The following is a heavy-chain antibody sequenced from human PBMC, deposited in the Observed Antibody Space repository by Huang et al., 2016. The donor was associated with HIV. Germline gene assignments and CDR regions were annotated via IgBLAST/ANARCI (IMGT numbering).Heavy chain of an antibody. CDR3: VRVRRVMDTYCVADCSTLEAFDI. J-gene: IGHJ3*02. CDR1: GYTFTNYG. CDR2: INTDTGKP. V-gene: IGHV7-4-1*02. Sequence: QVQLVQSGSELKKPGASVKVSCKASGYTFTNYGVHWVRQAPGQGLEWMGWINTDTGKPRYAQGLTVRFVFSLVPSVNTAYLQISSLKAADSAIYYCVRVRRVMDTYCVADCSTLEAFDIWGQGTVVTVSA. D-gene: IGHD2-21*02.